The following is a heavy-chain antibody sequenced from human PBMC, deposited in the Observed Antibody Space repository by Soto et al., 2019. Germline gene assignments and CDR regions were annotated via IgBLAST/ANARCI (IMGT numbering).Heavy chain of an antibody. V-gene: IGHV3-33*01. J-gene: IGHJ6*04. CDR1: GFTFSSYG. Sequence: QVQLVESGGGVVQPGRSLRLSCAASGFTFSSYGMHWVRQAPGKGLEWVAVIWYDGSNKYYADSVKGRFTISRDNSKNTLYLQMNSLRAEDTAVYYCAGLGYCSSTSCYRYMDVWGKGTTVTVSS. CDR3: AGLGYCSSTSCYRYMDV. D-gene: IGHD2-2*01. CDR2: IWYDGSNK.